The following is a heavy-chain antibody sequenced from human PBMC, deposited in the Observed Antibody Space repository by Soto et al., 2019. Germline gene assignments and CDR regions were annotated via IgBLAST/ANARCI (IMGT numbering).Heavy chain of an antibody. D-gene: IGHD3-3*01. Sequence: SVKVSCKASGGTFSSYAISWVRQAPGQGLEWMGGIIPIFGTANYAQKFQGRVTITADKSTSTAYMELSSLRSEDTAVYYCASSNYDFWSGYRSYYYYGMDVWGQGTTVTAP. CDR1: GGTFSSYA. CDR3: ASSNYDFWSGYRSYYYYGMDV. CDR2: IIPIFGTA. J-gene: IGHJ6*02. V-gene: IGHV1-69*06.